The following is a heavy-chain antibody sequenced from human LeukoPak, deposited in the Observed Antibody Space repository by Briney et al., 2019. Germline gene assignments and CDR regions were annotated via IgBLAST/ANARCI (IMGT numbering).Heavy chain of an antibody. CDR3: ARADRLHGGPYLIGP. CDR1: GYSFTDYY. V-gene: IGHV1-2*02. D-gene: IGHD3-16*01. J-gene: IGHJ5*02. Sequence: GASVKVSCKTSGYSFTDYYMHWVRQAPGQGLEWMGWINPNSGGASSAQKFQGRVTMTRDTSITTVYMGVNWLTSDDTAMYYCARADRLHGGPYLIGPWGQGTLVTVSS. CDR2: INPNSGGA.